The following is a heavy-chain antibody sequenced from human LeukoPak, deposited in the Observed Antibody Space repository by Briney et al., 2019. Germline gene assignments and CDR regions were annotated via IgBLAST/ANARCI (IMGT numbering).Heavy chain of an antibody. V-gene: IGHV3-23*01. Sequence: PSGGSLRLSCAASGFTVDSNYLSWVRQAPGKGLEWVSAISGSGGSTYYADSVKGRFTISRDNSKNTLYLQMNSLRAEDTAVYYCAKDIVVVPAAMWGQGTLVTVSS. J-gene: IGHJ4*02. CDR2: ISGSGGST. CDR3: AKDIVVVPAAM. D-gene: IGHD2-2*01. CDR1: GFTVDSNY.